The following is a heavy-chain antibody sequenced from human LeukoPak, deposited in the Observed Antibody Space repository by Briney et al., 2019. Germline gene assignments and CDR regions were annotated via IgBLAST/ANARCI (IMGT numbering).Heavy chain of an antibody. CDR2: LGGSGGTI. V-gene: IGHV3-23*01. CDR1: GFTFSTYA. D-gene: IGHD2-2*01. Sequence: GGSLRLSCAASGFTFSTYAMSWVRQAPGKGLEWVSTLGGSGGTIYYADSVKGRFTISRDNSKNTLYLQVTSLRAEDTAVYYCAKRGVPASMLSNFDCWGQGTLVTVSS. J-gene: IGHJ4*02. CDR3: AKRGVPASMLSNFDC.